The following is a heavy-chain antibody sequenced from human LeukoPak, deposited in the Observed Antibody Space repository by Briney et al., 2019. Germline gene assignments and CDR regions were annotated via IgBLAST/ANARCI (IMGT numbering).Heavy chain of an antibody. D-gene: IGHD3-22*01. CDR2: INHRGST. CDR1: GGSFSGYY. CDR3: ARPRRVDSSGYYLDPFDI. Sequence: KPSETLSLTCAVYGGSFSGYYWSWIRQPPGKGLEWIGNINHRGSTNYNSSLKSRVTISVDTSKNQFSLKLTSVTAADTALYYCARPRRVDSSGYYLDPFDIWGQGTMLTVSS. J-gene: IGHJ3*02. V-gene: IGHV4-34*01.